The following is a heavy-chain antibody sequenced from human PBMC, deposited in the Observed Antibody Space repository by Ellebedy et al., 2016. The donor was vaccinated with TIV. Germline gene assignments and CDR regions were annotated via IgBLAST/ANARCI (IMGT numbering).Heavy chain of an antibody. CDR2: IYYSGST. CDR3: ARVDTR. V-gene: IGHV4-59*13. D-gene: IGHD3-22*01. CDR1: GGSISRYY. Sequence: GSLRLXXTVSGGSISRYYWSWIRQPPGKGLEWIGYIYYSGSTNYNPSLKSRVTISVDTSKNQFSLKLSSVTAADTAVYYCARVDTRWGQGTLVTVSS. J-gene: IGHJ4*02.